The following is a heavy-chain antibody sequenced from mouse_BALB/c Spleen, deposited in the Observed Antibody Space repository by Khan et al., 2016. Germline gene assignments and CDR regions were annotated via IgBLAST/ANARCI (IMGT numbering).Heavy chain of an antibody. J-gene: IGHJ1*01. V-gene: IGHV3-2*02. CDR3: TRSPTATRYFDV. D-gene: IGHD1-2*01. Sequence: EVQLQESGPGLVKPSQSLSLTCTVTGYSITSDYAWNWIRQFPGNKLEWMGYIRYSGSTTYNPSLKSRISITRDTSKNQFFLQLHSVTTEDTATYYCTRSPTATRYFDVWGAGTTVTVSS. CDR2: IRYSGST. CDR1: GYSITSDYA.